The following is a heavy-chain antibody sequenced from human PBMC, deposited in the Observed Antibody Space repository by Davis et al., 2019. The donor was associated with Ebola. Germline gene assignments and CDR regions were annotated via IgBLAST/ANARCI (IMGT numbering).Heavy chain of an antibody. Sequence: MPSETLSLTCTVSGGSITISTYYWAWLRQPPGKGLEWIGTIYYSGDTDYNPSLKSRVTISVDTSKNQFSLKLSSVTAADTAVYYCARHNLGYYYDSSGYYNRPYYFDYWGQGTLVTVSS. CDR3: ARHNLGYYYDSSGYYNRPYYFDY. CDR1: GGSITISTYY. D-gene: IGHD3-22*01. V-gene: IGHV4-39*01. CDR2: IYYSGDT. J-gene: IGHJ4*02.